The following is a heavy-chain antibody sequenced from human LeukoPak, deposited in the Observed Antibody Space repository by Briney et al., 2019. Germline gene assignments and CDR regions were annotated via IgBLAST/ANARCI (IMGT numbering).Heavy chain of an antibody. D-gene: IGHD3-3*01. V-gene: IGHV4-59*08. J-gene: IGHJ5*02. CDR1: GGSISSYY. CDR3: ARHVSMPYYDFWSGHRGVWFDP. CDR2: IYYSGST. Sequence: SETLSLTCTVSGGSISSYYWSWIRQPPGKGLEWIGYIYYSGSTNYNPSLKSRVTISVDTSKNQFSLKLSSVTAADTAVYYCARHVSMPYYDFWSGHRGVWFDPWGQGTLVTVSS.